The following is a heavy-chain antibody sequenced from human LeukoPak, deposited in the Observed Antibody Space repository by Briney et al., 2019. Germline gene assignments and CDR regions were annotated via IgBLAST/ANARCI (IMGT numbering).Heavy chain of an antibody. Sequence: SETLSLTCAVYGGSFSGYYWSWIRQPPGKGLEWIGEINHSGSTNYNPSLKSRVTISVDTSKNQFSLKLSSVTAADTAVYYCARGIGPFDYWGQGTLVTVSS. J-gene: IGHJ4*02. V-gene: IGHV4-34*01. CDR2: INHSGST. CDR3: ARGIGPFDY. D-gene: IGHD3-10*01. CDR1: GGSFSGYY.